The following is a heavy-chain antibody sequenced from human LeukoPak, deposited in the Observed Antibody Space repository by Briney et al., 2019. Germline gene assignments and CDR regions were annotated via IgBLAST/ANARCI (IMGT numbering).Heavy chain of an antibody. Sequence: SETLSPTCTVSGGSISSSSYYWGWIRQPPGKGLEWIGSIYYSGSTYYDPSLKSRVTISVDTSKNQFSLKLSSVTAADTAVYYCAREAVFGVVIRLWFDPWGQGTLVTVSS. D-gene: IGHD3-3*01. CDR3: AREAVFGVVIRLWFDP. J-gene: IGHJ5*02. CDR1: GGSISSSSYY. V-gene: IGHV4-39*07. CDR2: IYYSGST.